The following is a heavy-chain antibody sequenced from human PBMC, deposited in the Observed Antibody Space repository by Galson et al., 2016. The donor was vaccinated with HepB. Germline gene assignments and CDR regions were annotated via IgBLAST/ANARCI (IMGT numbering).Heavy chain of an antibody. Sequence: SLRLSCAVFGFNFSNYAMHWVRQAPGKGLEWVGVISADGTNTHHSASVRGRLSVSRANSKNTLYLQMNTLRPDDTGVYFCARGARGLRYYFDHWGQGVRVTVSS. D-gene: IGHD3-10*01. CDR2: ISADGTNT. V-gene: IGHV3-30-3*01. CDR1: GFNFSNYA. CDR3: ARGARGLRYYFDH. J-gene: IGHJ4*02.